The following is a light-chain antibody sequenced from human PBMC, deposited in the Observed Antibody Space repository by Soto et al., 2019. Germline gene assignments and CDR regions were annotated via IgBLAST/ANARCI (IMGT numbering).Light chain of an antibody. Sequence: EIVLTQSPGTLSLSPGERATLSCRASQSVSSYLAWYQQKPGRAPRLLIYDASNRATGIPARFSGSGSGTDFTLTISSLEPEDFAVYYCQQRSNWPRTFGQGTKVDI. J-gene: IGKJ1*01. CDR1: QSVSSY. CDR2: DAS. CDR3: QQRSNWPRT. V-gene: IGKV3-11*01.